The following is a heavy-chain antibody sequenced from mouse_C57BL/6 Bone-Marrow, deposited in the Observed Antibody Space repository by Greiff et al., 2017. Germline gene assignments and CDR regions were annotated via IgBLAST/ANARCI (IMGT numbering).Heavy chain of an antibody. CDR3: ARNYYGSSWGDWYCDV. D-gene: IGHD1-1*01. J-gene: IGHJ1*03. Sequence: EVQLQQSGPELVKPGASVKISCKASGYSFTDYNMNWVKQSNGKSLEWIGVINPNYGNTSYNQKFKGKATLTVDQSSSTAYLQLNSLTSEDSAVYYGARNYYGSSWGDWYCDVWGTGTTVTVSS. CDR2: INPNYGNT. CDR1: GYSFTDYN. V-gene: IGHV1-39*01.